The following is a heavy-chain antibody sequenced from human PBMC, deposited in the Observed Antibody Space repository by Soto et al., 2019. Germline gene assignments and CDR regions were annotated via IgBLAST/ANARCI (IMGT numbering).Heavy chain of an antibody. CDR2: IYYSGNT. J-gene: IGHJ4*02. Sequence: SETLSLTCTVSGGSISTRSSYWGWIRQPPGKGLEWIGYIYYSGNTNYNPSLKSRVAISVDTSKNQFSLKLSSVTAADTAVYYCARTYCSGGSCYFFDFDYWGQGTLVTVSS. V-gene: IGHV4-39*07. CDR1: GGSISTRSSY. D-gene: IGHD2-15*01. CDR3: ARTYCSGGSCYFFDFDY.